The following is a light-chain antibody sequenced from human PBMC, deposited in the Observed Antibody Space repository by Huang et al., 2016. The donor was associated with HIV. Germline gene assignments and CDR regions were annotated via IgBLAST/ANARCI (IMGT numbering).Light chain of an antibody. Sequence: DIQMTQSPSSLSASVGDRVTITCRASRSISSYLNWYQQKPGKAPKLLIYAASSLQSGVPSRFSGSGSGTDFTLTISSLQPEDFATHYCQQSYTSITFAQGTRLEIK. CDR3: QQSYTSIT. V-gene: IGKV1-39*01. CDR2: AAS. CDR1: RSISSY. J-gene: IGKJ5*01.